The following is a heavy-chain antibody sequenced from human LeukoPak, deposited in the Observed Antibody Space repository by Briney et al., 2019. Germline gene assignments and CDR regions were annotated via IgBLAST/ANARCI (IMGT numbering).Heavy chain of an antibody. D-gene: IGHD6-19*01. CDR1: GFTFSSYS. CDR2: ISSGSSTT. Sequence: PGGSLRLSCAASGFTFSSYSMNWVRQAPGKGLEWVSYISSGSSTTYYADSVKGRFTISRDNAKNSLYLQMNSLRAEDTAVYYCARYATVAAHRDFDYWGQGTLVTVSS. V-gene: IGHV3-48*01. J-gene: IGHJ4*02. CDR3: ARYATVAAHRDFDY.